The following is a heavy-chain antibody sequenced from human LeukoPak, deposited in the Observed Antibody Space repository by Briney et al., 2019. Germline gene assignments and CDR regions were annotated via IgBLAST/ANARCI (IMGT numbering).Heavy chain of an antibody. CDR2: IWYDGSNK. V-gene: IGHV3-33*01. CDR3: ARALPGSYYDSSGYYSPDI. J-gene: IGHJ3*02. Sequence: PGRSLRLSCAASGFTFSSYGMHWVRQAPGKGLEWVAVIWYDGSNKYYADPVKGRFTISRDNSKNTLYLQMNSLRAEDTAVYYCARALPGSYYDSSGYYSPDIWGQGTMVTVSS. CDR1: GFTFSSYG. D-gene: IGHD3-22*01.